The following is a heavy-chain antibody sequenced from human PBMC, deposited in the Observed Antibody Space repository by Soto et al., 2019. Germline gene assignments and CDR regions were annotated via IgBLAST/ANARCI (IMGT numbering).Heavy chain of an antibody. CDR1: GFTFTRYS. J-gene: IGHJ4*02. Sequence: PGGSLRLSCAASGFTFTRYSMNWVRQAPGKGLEWVSSISSTTNYIYYADSMKGRFTVSRDNAKNSVYLEMNSLSAEDTAVYYCARESEDLTSPFDYWGQGTLVTVSS. V-gene: IGHV3-21*01. CDR3: ARESEDLTSPFDY. CDR2: ISSTTNYI.